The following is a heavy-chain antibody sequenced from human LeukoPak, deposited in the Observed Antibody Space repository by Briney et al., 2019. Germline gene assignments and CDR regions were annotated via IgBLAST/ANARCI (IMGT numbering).Heavy chain of an antibody. V-gene: IGHV3-74*01. J-gene: IGHJ4*02. Sequence: GGSLRLSCAASGFTFSSYWMHWVRQAPGKGLVWVSRINTDGSSTSYADSVKGRFTIPRDNAKNTLYLQMNSLRAEDTAVYYYARASRLGDLWGQGTLVTVSS. CDR2: INTDGSST. CDR1: GFTFSSYW. CDR3: ARASRLGDL. D-gene: IGHD3-16*01.